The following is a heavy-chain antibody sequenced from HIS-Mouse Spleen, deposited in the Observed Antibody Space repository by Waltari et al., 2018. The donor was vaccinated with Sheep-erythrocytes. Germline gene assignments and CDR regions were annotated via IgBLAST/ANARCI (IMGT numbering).Heavy chain of an antibody. V-gene: IGHV4-59*08. D-gene: IGHD1-26*01. CDR3: ARFSRPRFWPVGATAFDI. J-gene: IGHJ3*02. Sequence: QVQLQESGPGLVKPSETLSLTCTVSGGSISSYYWSWIRQPPGKGLAWIGDIYYSGSTNYNPSLKSRVTISVDTSKNQFSLKLSSVTAADTAVYYCARFSRPRFWPVGATAFDIWGQGTMVTVSS. CDR2: IYYSGST. CDR1: GGSISSYY.